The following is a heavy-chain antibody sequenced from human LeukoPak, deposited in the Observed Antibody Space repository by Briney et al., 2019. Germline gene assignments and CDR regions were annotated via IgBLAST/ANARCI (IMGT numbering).Heavy chain of an antibody. Sequence: SETLSLTCTVSGGSISSGSYYWSWIRQPAGKGLEWIGSIYYSGSTYYNPSLKSRVTISVDTSKNQFSLKLSSVTAADTAVYYCARPSRDFYYYGSELPDAFDIWGQGTMVTVSS. CDR3: ARPSRDFYYYGSELPDAFDI. J-gene: IGHJ3*02. CDR2: IYYSGST. D-gene: IGHD3-10*01. CDR1: GGSISSGSYY. V-gene: IGHV4-39*07.